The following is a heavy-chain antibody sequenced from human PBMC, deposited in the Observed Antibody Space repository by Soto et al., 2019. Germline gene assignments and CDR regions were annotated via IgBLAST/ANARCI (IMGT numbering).Heavy chain of an antibody. CDR2: INHSGST. J-gene: IGHJ4*02. CDR3: ARLRAILTGYYSLGKNKYYFDY. V-gene: IGHV4-34*01. Sequence: SETLSLTCAVYGGSFSGYYWSWIRQPPGKGLEWIGEINHSGSTNYNPSLKSRVTISVDTSKNQFSLKLSSVTAADTAVYYCARLRAILTGYYSLGKNKYYFDYWGQGTLVTVSS. CDR1: GGSFSGYY. D-gene: IGHD3-9*01.